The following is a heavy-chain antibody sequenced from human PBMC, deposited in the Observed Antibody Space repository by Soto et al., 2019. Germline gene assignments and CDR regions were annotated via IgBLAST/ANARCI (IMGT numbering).Heavy chain of an antibody. Sequence: GGSLILSCAAPGFTFSNACMSLVRQAPGKGLEWVGRIKSKTDGGTTDYAAPVKGRFTISRDDSKNTLYLQMNSLKTEDTAVYYCTTESLITIFGVVWGQGTLVTVSS. CDR2: IKSKTDGGTT. D-gene: IGHD3-3*01. CDR1: GFTFSNAC. CDR3: TTESLITIFGVV. J-gene: IGHJ4*02. V-gene: IGHV3-15*01.